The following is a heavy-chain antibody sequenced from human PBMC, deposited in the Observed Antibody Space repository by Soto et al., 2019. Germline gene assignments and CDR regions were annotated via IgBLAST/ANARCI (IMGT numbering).Heavy chain of an antibody. D-gene: IGHD6-13*01. Sequence: QVQLVESGGGVVQPGRSLRLSCAASGFTFSSYAMHWVRQAPGKGLEWVAVMSYDGSDKYYADSVKGRFTISRDNSENTLYLQMNSLRSEDTAVYYCAREMAAPRDYDYGFDVWGQGTTVTVSS. CDR2: MSYDGSDK. CDR1: GFTFSSYA. J-gene: IGHJ6*02. V-gene: IGHV3-30-3*01. CDR3: AREMAAPRDYDYGFDV.